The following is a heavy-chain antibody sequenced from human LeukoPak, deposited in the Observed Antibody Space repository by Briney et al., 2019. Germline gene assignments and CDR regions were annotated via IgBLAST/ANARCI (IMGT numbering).Heavy chain of an antibody. V-gene: IGHV3-23*01. CDR1: GFTFSSYA. CDR2: ISGSGGST. CDR3: AKDGFYSSGWYDAFDI. D-gene: IGHD6-19*01. J-gene: IGHJ3*02. Sequence: GGSLRLSCAASGFTFSSYAMSWVRQAPGKGLEWVSAISGSGGSTYYADSVKGRFTISRDNSKNTLYLQMSSLRAEDTAVYYCAKDGFYSSGWYDAFDIWGQGTMVTVSS.